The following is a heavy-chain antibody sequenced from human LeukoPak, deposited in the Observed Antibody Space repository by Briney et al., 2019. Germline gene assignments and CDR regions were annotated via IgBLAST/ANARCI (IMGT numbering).Heavy chain of an antibody. D-gene: IGHD3-9*01. Sequence: SETLSLTCTVSGGSISSGDYYWSWIRQPPGKGLEWIGYIYYSGSTYYNPSLKSRVTISVDTSKNQFSLKLSSVTAADTAVYYCARVTLAGYYAVGYNWFDPWGQGTLVTVSS. CDR1: GGSISSGDYY. CDR3: ARVTLAGYYAVGYNWFDP. V-gene: IGHV4-30-4*01. J-gene: IGHJ5*02. CDR2: IYYSGST.